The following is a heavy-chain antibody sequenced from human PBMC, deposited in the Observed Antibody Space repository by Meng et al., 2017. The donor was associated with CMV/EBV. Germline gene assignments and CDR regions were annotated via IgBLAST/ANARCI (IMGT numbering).Heavy chain of an antibody. CDR2: INHSGST. J-gene: IGHJ6*02. V-gene: IGHV4-34*01. CDR1: GGSFSGYY. D-gene: IGHD3-10*01. Sequence: GSLRLSCAVYGGSFSGYYWSWIRQPPGKGREWIGEINHSGSTNYNPSLKSRVTISVDTSKNQFSLKLSSVTAADTAVYYCARHRTAMVRGATHYYYGMDVWGQGTTVTVSS. CDR3: ARHRTAMVRGATHYYYGMDV.